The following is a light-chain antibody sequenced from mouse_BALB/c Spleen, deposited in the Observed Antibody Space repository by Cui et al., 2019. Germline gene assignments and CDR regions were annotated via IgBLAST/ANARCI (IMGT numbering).Light chain of an antibody. J-gene: IGKJ5*01. CDR2: LTS. Sequence: QIVITQSPALMSASTGEKVTMTCSASSSVSYMYWYQQKPRSSPKPWIYLTSNLASGVPARFSGSGSGTSYSLTISSMEAEDAATYYCQQWSSNPLTFGAGTKLELK. V-gene: IGKV4-68*01. CDR3: QQWSSNPLT. CDR1: SSVSY.